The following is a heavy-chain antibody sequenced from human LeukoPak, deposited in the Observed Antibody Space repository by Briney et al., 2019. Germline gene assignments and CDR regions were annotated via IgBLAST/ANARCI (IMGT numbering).Heavy chain of an antibody. CDR2: IIPIFGTA. V-gene: IGHV1-69*13. D-gene: IGHD1-1*01. CDR3: ASGSYNWSDDYSNWFDP. J-gene: IGHJ5*02. Sequence: ASVKVSCKASGGTFSSYAISWVRQAPGQGLEWMGGIIPIFGTANYAQKFQGRVTITADESTSTAYMGLSSLRSEDTAVYYCASGSYNWSDDYSNWFDPWGQGTLVTVSS. CDR1: GGTFSSYA.